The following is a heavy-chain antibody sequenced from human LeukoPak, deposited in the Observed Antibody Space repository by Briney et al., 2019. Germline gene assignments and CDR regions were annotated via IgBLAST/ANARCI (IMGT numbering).Heavy chain of an antibody. D-gene: IGHD3-22*01. CDR1: GFTFSTSG. CDR3: ARARGVSTGYRPIDY. V-gene: IGHV3-33*01. CDR2: IWYDGSNK. J-gene: IGHJ4*02. Sequence: GTSLRLSCAASGFTFSTSGMHWVRQAPGKGLEWVAVIWYDGSNKHYAESVKGRFSISRDNSKSTLYLQMNSLRAEDTAVYYCARARGVSTGYRPIDYWGQGTLVTVPS.